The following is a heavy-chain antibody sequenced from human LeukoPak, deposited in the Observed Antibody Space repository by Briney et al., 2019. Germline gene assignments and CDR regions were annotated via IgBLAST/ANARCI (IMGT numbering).Heavy chain of an antibody. CDR1: GFTFSSYA. CDR2: ISGSGGST. CDR3: VRVSPLTFYYYMDV. D-gene: IGHD2/OR15-2a*01. J-gene: IGHJ6*03. V-gene: IGHV3-23*01. Sequence: PGGSLRLSCAASGFTFSSYAMSWVRQAPGKGLEWVSAISGSGGSTYYADSVKGRFTISRDNAKNSLYLQMNSLRVEDTAVYYCVRVSPLTFYYYMDVWGKGTTVTVSS.